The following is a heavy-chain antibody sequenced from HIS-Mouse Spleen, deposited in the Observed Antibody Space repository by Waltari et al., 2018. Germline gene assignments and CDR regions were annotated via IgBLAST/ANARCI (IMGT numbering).Heavy chain of an antibody. Sequence: QLQLPESAPRLVKPSETLSLPCTVSVGPISSSSYYRGWIRQPPGKGLEWIGSIYYSGSTYYNPSLKSRVTISVDTSKNQFSPKLSSVTAADTAVYYCAREIPYSSSWYDWYFDLWGRGTLVTVSS. CDR3: AREIPYSSSWYDWYFDL. V-gene: IGHV4-39*07. J-gene: IGHJ2*01. CDR1: VGPISSSSYY. D-gene: IGHD6-13*01. CDR2: IYYSGST.